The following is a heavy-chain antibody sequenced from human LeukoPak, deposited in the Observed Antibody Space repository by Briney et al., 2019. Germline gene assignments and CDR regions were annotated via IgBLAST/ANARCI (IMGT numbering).Heavy chain of an antibody. CDR2: ISANNGNT. D-gene: IGHD6-13*01. CDR1: GYTFTSYG. CDR3: ARDWNSSNWNMASVY. Sequence: ASVKVSCKASGYTFTSYGISWVRQAPGQGLEWMGWISANNGNTYYTQKLQGRVTLTTDTSTSTAYMELRSLRSDDTAVYYCARDWNSSNWNMASVYWGQGTLVTVSS. J-gene: IGHJ4*02. V-gene: IGHV1-18*01.